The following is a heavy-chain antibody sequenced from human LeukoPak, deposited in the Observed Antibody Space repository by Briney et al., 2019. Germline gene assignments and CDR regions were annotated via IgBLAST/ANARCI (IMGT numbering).Heavy chain of an antibody. CDR2: ISDQTRTI. CDR1: GFAFSNYG. CDR3: ARDFPPGYSSSWTRPWDY. J-gene: IGHJ4*02. V-gene: IGHV3-21*01. Sequence: PGVSLRLSCAASGFAFSNYGMNWVRQAPGKGLEWVSSISDQTRTIYYADSVKRRFTISRNNAKNSLHLQMNSLRVEDTAVYYCARDFPPGYSSSWTRPWDYWGQGTLVTVSS. D-gene: IGHD6-13*01.